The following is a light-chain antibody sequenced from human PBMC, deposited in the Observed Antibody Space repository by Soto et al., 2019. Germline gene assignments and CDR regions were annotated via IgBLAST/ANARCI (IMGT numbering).Light chain of an antibody. CDR2: DVY. Sequence: EVVLTQYPVTLSLSPREITTLSCRASQSFRGLLAWYQQKPGQAPRLLIYDVYNRATAIPPRFSASGSGTDFTLTISSLEPEESAVYYCQQRHMWPITFGQGTRLEIK. CDR3: QQRHMWPIT. J-gene: IGKJ5*01. V-gene: IGKV3-11*01. CDR1: QSFRGL.